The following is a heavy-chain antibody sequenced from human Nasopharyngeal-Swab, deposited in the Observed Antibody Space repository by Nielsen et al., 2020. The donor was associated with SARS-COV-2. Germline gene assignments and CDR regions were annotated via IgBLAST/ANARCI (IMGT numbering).Heavy chain of an antibody. CDR2: IKKDGSEK. J-gene: IGHJ3*02. Sequence: WIRQPPGKGLEWVANIKKDGSEKYCVDSVKGRFTISRDNTKNSVYLQMNSLRAEDTAVYYCVRMGDYTWNGFDIWGQGTMVTVSS. D-gene: IGHD1-26*01. CDR3: VRMGDYTWNGFDI. V-gene: IGHV3-7*01.